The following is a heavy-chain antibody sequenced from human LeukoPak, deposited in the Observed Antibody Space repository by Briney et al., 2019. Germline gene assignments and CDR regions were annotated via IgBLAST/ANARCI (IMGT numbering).Heavy chain of an antibody. Sequence: SETLSLTCTVSDGSISSSSYYWGWIRQPPGKGLEWIGNIFYSGSTYYNPSLKSRLTISVDTSKNQFSLKLSSVTAADTAVYYCARHIGFDAFDIWGQGIMVTVSS. CDR2: IFYSGST. D-gene: IGHD3-10*01. V-gene: IGHV4-39*01. CDR3: ARHIGFDAFDI. CDR1: DGSISSSSYY. J-gene: IGHJ3*02.